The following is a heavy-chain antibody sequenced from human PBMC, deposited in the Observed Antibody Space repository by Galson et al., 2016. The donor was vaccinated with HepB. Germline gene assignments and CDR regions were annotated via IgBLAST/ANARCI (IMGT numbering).Heavy chain of an antibody. J-gene: IGHJ6*04. Sequence: SLRLSCAASGITVSSYVMSWVRQAPGKGLEWVSGITGSASNTYYADSVRGRFAIPRDISENRLFLQMNSLRADDTAVYYCAKGWGDVWGKGTTVTVSS. CDR1: GITVSSYV. CDR3: AKGWGDV. CDR2: ITGSASNT. D-gene: IGHD3-16*01. V-gene: IGHV3-23*01.